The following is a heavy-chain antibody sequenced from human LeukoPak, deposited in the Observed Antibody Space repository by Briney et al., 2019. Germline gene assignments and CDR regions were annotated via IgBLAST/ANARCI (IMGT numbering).Heavy chain of an antibody. CDR2: ISSSSSFI. Sequence: GGSLRLSCAASGFTFSSYSMNWVRQAPGKGLEWVSSISSSSSFIYYADSVKGRFTISRDNAKNSLYLQMNSLRAEDTAVYYCAKGYGWEASYYYYYMDVWGKGTTVTISS. V-gene: IGHV3-21*01. CDR3: AKGYGWEASYYYYYMDV. CDR1: GFTFSSYS. J-gene: IGHJ6*03. D-gene: IGHD1-26*01.